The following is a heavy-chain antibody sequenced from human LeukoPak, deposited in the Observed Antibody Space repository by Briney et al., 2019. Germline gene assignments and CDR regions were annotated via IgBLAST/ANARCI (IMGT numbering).Heavy chain of an antibody. CDR3: AREGGRFTMVTVVLDF. CDR1: GGSISSFY. J-gene: IGHJ4*02. Sequence: SETLPLTCTVSGGSISSFYWNWIRQPPGKGLEWIGYIYYSGSTNYNPSLKGRVTISVDTSKNQFSLKLSSVTAADTAVYYCAREGGRFTMVTVVLDFWGQGTLVAVSS. D-gene: IGHD3-10*01. CDR2: IYYSGST. V-gene: IGHV4-59*12.